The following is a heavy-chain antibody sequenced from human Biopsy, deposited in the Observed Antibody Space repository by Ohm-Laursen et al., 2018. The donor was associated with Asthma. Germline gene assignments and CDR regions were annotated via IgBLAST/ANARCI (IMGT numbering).Heavy chain of an antibody. CDR1: GFTFGDYW. D-gene: IGHD3-3*02. J-gene: IGHJ1*01. CDR3: ARTFHFWSPYHAEHYQL. V-gene: IGHV3-7*01. Sequence: SLRLSCAASGFTFGDYWMSRVRQVPGKGLEWVANIKHDGSEKNHVDSLKGRFTISGDNAKNSLYLQMNSLRAEDTAVYYCARTFHFWSPYHAEHYQLWGQGTLVTVSS. CDR2: IKHDGSEK.